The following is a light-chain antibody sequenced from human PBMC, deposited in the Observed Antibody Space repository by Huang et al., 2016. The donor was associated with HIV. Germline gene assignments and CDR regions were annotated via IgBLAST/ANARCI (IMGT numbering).Light chain of an antibody. CDR1: QRISTW. Sequence: DIQMTQSPSTLSASVGDRVTITCRASQRISTWLAWYQPKPGKAPKLLSYKAATLETGVPSRFSGSGSGTEFTLTISSLQPDDFATYYCQQFNSYPYTFGQGTKLEIK. J-gene: IGKJ2*01. CDR3: QQFNSYPYT. CDR2: KAA. V-gene: IGKV1-5*03.